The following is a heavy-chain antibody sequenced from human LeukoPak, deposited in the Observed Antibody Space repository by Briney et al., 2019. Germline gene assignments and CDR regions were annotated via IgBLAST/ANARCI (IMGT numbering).Heavy chain of an antibody. Sequence: GRSLRLSCAASGFTFDDYAMHWVRQAPGKGLEWVSGISWNSGSIGYADSVKGRFTISRDNAKNSLYLQMNSLRAEDTALYYCAKDMKGCYHYDSSGYYDYWGQGTLVTVSS. CDR2: ISWNSGSI. J-gene: IGHJ4*02. D-gene: IGHD3-22*01. V-gene: IGHV3-9*01. CDR1: GFTFDDYA. CDR3: AKDMKGCYHYDSSGYYDY.